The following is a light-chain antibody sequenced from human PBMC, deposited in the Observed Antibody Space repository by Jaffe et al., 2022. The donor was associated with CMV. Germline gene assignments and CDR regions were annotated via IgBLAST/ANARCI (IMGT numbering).Light chain of an antibody. J-gene: IGKJ1*01. CDR2: GAS. CDR1: QGINSY. V-gene: IGKV1-9*01. CDR3: QQLSTYPPWT. Sequence: DIQLTQSPSFLSASVGDRVTITCRASQGINSYLAWYQQKPGKAPKLLIYGASALQSGVPSRFSGSGSGTEFTLTVSTLQPEDFATYYCQQLSTYPPWTFGQGTTVEIK.